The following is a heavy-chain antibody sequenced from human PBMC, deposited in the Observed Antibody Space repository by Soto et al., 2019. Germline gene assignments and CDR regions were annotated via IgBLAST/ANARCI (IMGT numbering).Heavy chain of an antibody. CDR3: ASWGVRGFKSDSYFDY. CDR1: GGSISSGGYY. D-gene: IGHD3-10*01. CDR2: IYYSGST. J-gene: IGHJ4*02. V-gene: IGHV4-31*01. Sequence: QVQLQESGPGLVKPSQTLSLTCTVSGGSISSGGYYWSWIRQHPGKGLEWIGYIYYSGSTYYNTSLKSLVTISVDTSKIQFSLKLSSVTAASTAVYYCASWGVRGFKSDSYFDYWGQGTLVTVSS.